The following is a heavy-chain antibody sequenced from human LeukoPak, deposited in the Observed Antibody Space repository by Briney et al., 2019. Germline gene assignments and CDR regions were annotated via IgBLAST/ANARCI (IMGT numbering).Heavy chain of an antibody. V-gene: IGHV3-74*01. Sequence: GGSLRLSCAASGFTFSSYWMHWVRQAPGKGLVWVSRINSDGSSTSYADSVKGRFTISRDNAKNTLYLQMNSLRAEDTAVYYCALGVQGNAFDIWGQGTMVTVSS. CDR1: GFTFSSYW. D-gene: IGHD1-1*01. CDR3: ALGVQGNAFDI. CDR2: INSDGSST. J-gene: IGHJ3*02.